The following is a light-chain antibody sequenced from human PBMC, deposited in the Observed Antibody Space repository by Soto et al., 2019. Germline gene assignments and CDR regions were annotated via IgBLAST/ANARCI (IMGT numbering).Light chain of an antibody. CDR2: GAS. CDR3: QQYVASPWT. J-gene: IGKJ1*01. Sequence: EIVLTQSPETLSLSPGERATLSCGASHTLTSNDLAWYQQKPGQAPRLVLYGASTRASGIPDTFSGSGSGTNFTLTISRLEPEDFAVYYCQQYVASPWTFGQGTTVDMK. CDR1: HTLTSND. V-gene: IGKV3-20*01.